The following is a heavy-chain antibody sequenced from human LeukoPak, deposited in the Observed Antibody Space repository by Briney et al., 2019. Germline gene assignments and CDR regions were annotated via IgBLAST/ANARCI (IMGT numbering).Heavy chain of an antibody. V-gene: IGHV3-30*02. D-gene: IGHD3-3*01. J-gene: IGHJ5*02. Sequence: GGSLRLSCAASGFTFSSYGMHWVRQAPGKGLEWVAFIRYDGRNNYYADSVKGRFTISRDNSKNTLYLQMNSLRAEDTAVYYCAKTYYDFWSSFYPFDPWGQGTLVTVSS. CDR1: GFTFSSYG. CDR2: IRYDGRNN. CDR3: AKTYYDFWSSFYPFDP.